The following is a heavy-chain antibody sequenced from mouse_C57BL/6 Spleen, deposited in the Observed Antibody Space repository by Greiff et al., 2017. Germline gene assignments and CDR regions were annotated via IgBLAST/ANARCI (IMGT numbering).Heavy chain of an antibody. V-gene: IGHV1-64*01. CDR2: IHPNSGST. Sequence: QVQLQQPGAELVKPGASVKLSCKASGYTFTSYWMHWVKQRPGQGLEWIGMIHPNSGSTNYNEKFKSKATMTVDKSSSTAYMQLSSLTSEDSAVYYCARGGSSYAMDYWGQGTSVTVSS. CDR1: GYTFTSYW. J-gene: IGHJ4*01. CDR3: ARGGSSYAMDY. D-gene: IGHD1-1*01.